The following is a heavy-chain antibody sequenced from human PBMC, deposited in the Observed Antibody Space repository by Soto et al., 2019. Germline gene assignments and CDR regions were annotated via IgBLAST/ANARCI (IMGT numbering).Heavy chain of an antibody. CDR1: GGSISSGGYS. J-gene: IGHJ4*02. D-gene: IGHD3-16*01. V-gene: IGHV4-30-2*01. CDR2: IYDSGST. CDR3: ARSTSPIQGYFDY. Sequence: QLQLQESGSGLVKPSQTLSLTCAVSGGSISSGGYSWNWIRQPPGKGLEWIGYIYDSGSTYYNPSLKSRVTISVDRSKNQFSLKLSSVTAADTAVYYCARSTSPIQGYFDYWGQGTLVTVSS.